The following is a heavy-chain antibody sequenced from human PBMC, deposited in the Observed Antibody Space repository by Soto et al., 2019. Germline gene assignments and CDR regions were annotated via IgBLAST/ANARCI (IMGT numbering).Heavy chain of an antibody. CDR3: AREVDYYDSSGYSVPQAFDI. J-gene: IGHJ3*02. CDR1: GGTFSSYA. Sequence: SVKVSCKVSGGTFSSYAISWVRQAPGQGLEWMGGIIPIFGTANYAQKFQGRVTITADKSTSTAYMELSSLRSEDTAVYYCAREVDYYDSSGYSVPQAFDIWGQGTMVTVSS. CDR2: IIPIFGTA. D-gene: IGHD3-22*01. V-gene: IGHV1-69*06.